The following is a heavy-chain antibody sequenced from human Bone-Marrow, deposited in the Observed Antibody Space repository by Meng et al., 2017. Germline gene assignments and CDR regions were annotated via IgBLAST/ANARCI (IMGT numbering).Heavy chain of an antibody. D-gene: IGHD1-1*01. J-gene: IGHJ1*01. CDR3: ARGTRPLLFQH. CDR1: GGSFSGYY. CDR2: INHSGST. Sequence: GKLKTGGLGLLKLPVSLPLTCPVFGGSFSGYYWSWIRQPPGKGLEWIGEINHSGSTNYNPSLKSRVTISVDTSKNQFSLKLSSVTAADTAVYYCARGTRPLLFQHWGQGTLVTVSS. V-gene: IGHV4-34*01.